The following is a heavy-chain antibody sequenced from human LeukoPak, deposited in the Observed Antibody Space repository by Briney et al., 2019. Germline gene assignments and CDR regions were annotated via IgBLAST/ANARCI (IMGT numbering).Heavy chain of an antibody. Sequence: GGSLRLSCAASRLTVSSNYLSWVRQAPGKGLEWVSVIYSGGSTYYADSVKGRFTISRDNSKNTLYLQMNSLRAEDTAVYYCASSSRPNYFDYWGQGTLFTVSS. V-gene: IGHV3-53*01. CDR1: RLTVSSNY. CDR3: ASSSRPNYFDY. J-gene: IGHJ4*02. CDR2: IYSGGST. D-gene: IGHD2-2*01.